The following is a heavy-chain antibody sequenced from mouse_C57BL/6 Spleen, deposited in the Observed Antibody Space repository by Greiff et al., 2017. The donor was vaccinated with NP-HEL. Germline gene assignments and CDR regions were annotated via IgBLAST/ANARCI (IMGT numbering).Heavy chain of an antibody. V-gene: IGHV3-8*01. CDR3: AGYSKAWFAY. D-gene: IGHD2-5*01. CDR2: ISYSGST. CDR1: GYSITRDY. J-gene: IGHJ3*01. Sequence: VQLQQSGPGLAKPSQTLSLTCSVTGYSITRDYWNWIRKFPGTKLEYMGYISYSGSTYYNPSLKSRISITRDTSKNQYYLQLNSVTTEDTATYYCAGYSKAWFAYWGQGTLVTVSA.